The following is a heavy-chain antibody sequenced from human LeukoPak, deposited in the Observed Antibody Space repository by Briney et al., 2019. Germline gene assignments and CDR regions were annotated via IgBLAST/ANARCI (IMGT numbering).Heavy chain of an antibody. V-gene: IGHV3-30*18. D-gene: IGHD2-15*01. Sequence: HSGGSLRLSCAASGFTFSSYGMHWVRQAPGKGLEWVAVISYDGSNKYYADSVKGRFTISRDNSKNTLYLQMNSLRAEDTAVYYCAKDGMAAWCFDYWGQGTLVTVSS. CDR2: ISYDGSNK. CDR3: AKDGMAAWCFDY. J-gene: IGHJ4*02. CDR1: GFTFSSYG.